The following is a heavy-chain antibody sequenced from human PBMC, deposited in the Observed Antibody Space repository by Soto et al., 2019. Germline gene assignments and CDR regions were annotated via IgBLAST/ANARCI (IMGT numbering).Heavy chain of an antibody. V-gene: IGHV1-18*01. CDR1: GYTFTSYF. Sequence: ASVKVSCKASGYTFTSYFITWVRQAPGQGLEWMGWISAYSGHTNYAQMYQGRVTMTTDTSTATVYMEMRSLGSDDTAVYYCARQIYYSGMDVWGQGTTVTVSS. J-gene: IGHJ6*02. CDR2: ISAYSGHT. CDR3: ARQIYYSGMDV.